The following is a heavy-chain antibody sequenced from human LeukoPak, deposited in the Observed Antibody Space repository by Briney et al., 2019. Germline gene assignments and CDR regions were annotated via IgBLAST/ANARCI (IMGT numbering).Heavy chain of an antibody. CDR3: ARGGRGGPSFDP. Sequence: SETLSLTCTVSGGSISSYYWSWIRQPPGKGLEWIGYISNTGSTNYNPSLKSRVTISVDTSKNQFSLKLNSVTAADTAVYYCARGGRGGPSFDPWGQGTLVTVSS. CDR1: GGSISSYY. CDR2: ISNTGST. D-gene: IGHD2-15*01. J-gene: IGHJ5*02. V-gene: IGHV4-59*01.